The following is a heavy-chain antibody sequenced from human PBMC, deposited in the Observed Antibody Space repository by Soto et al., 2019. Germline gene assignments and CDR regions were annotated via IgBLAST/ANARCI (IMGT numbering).Heavy chain of an antibody. CDR2: MNTNNGYT. V-gene: IGHV1-8*01. CDR3: AREWSAAGNYYGMDV. Sequence: QVQLVQSGAEVKKPGASVKVSCMTSGYTFTSYDINWVRQASGQGLEWVGWMNTNNGYTAYAPKFQGRGTGTMNTFIRTGYMELSSLRSEDTAVYYCAREWSAAGNYYGMDVWGQGTTVTVSS. J-gene: IGHJ6*02. CDR1: GYTFTSYD. D-gene: IGHD6-13*01.